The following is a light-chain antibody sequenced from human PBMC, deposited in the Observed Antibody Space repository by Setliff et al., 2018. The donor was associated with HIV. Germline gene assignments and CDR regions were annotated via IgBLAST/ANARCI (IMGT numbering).Light chain of an antibody. Sequence: QSVLAQPASVSGSPGQSITISCTGTSSDVGGYNYVSWYQQHPGKAPKLMIYDVSSRLSGVSNRFSGSKSGNTASLTISGLQAEDEADYYCSSYTSSSPYVFGTGTKVTVL. CDR2: DVS. V-gene: IGLV2-14*01. J-gene: IGLJ1*01. CDR3: SSYTSSSPYV. CDR1: SSDVGGYNY.